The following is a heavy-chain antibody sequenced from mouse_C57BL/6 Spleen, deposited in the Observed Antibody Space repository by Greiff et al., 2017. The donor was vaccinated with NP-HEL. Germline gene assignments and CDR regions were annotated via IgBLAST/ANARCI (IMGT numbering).Heavy chain of an antibody. CDR3: AIGYYGSSYYFDY. CDR2: IHPNSGST. V-gene: IGHV1-64*01. Sequence: VQLQQPGAELVKPGASVKLSCKASGYTFTSYWMHWVKQRPGQGLEWIGMIHPNSGSTNYNEKFKSKATLTVDKSSSTAYMQLSSLTSEDSAVYYCAIGYYGSSYYFDYWGQGTTLTVSS. CDR1: GYTFTSYW. D-gene: IGHD1-1*01. J-gene: IGHJ2*01.